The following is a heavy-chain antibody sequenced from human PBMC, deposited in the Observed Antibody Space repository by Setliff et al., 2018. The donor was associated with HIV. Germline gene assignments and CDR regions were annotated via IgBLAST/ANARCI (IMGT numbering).Heavy chain of an antibody. D-gene: IGHD4-4*01. V-gene: IGHV1-18*01. CDR1: GYSFASYD. J-gene: IGHJ4*02. CDR3: ARALHYSNYVYFDY. CDR2: INAGNGHT. Sequence: ASVKVSCKASGYSFASYDITWVRQAPGQGLEWMGWINAGNGHTKYSQKFQGRVTITRDTSTSTVYMELSSLRSEDTAVYYCARALHYSNYVYFDYWGQGTLVTVSS.